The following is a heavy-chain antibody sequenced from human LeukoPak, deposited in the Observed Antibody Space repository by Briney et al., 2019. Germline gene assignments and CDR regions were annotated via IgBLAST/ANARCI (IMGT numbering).Heavy chain of an antibody. Sequence: PSETLSFTCTVSGGSLSSSDYYWGWIRQPPGKGLEWIASIYYSGTTHYNPSHQSRVTMSVDTSKNQFSLKLSSVTAADTAVYYCARVNTQGVPSPWGQGILVTVSS. CDR3: ARVNTQGVPSP. V-gene: IGHV4-39*01. J-gene: IGHJ5*02. D-gene: IGHD2-15*01. CDR1: GGSLSSSDYY. CDR2: IYYSGTT.